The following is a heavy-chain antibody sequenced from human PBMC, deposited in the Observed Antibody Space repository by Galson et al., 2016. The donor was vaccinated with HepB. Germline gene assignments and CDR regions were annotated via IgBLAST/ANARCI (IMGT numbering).Heavy chain of an antibody. D-gene: IGHD3-22*01. CDR2: IKAKTAGEAT. V-gene: IGHV3-15*01. J-gene: IGHJ6*01. CDR1: GFTYSAAF. CDR3: AIDLPHDSACYPYGPISCIYYGLEV. Sequence: SLRLSCAASGFTYSAAFLSWVRQAPGKGLEWVGRIKAKTAGEATDYAAPVKGRFTISSDDSKNTHFLQMNSLQIDDPAVYYCAIDLPHDSACYPYGPISCIYYGLEVWGQGTTVTVSS.